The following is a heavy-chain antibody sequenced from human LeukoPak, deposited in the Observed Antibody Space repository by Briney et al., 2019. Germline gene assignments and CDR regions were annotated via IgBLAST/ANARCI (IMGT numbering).Heavy chain of an antibody. CDR2: INSDGSST. D-gene: IGHD6-13*01. CDR3: ARGIAALAPSDY. Sequence: GGSLRLSCAASGFTFSTYWMHWVRQAPGKGLVWVSRINSDGSSTSYADFVKGRFTISRDNAKNTLYLQMNSLRAEDTAVYYCARGIAALAPSDYWGQGTLVTVSS. CDR1: GFTFSTYW. V-gene: IGHV3-74*01. J-gene: IGHJ4*02.